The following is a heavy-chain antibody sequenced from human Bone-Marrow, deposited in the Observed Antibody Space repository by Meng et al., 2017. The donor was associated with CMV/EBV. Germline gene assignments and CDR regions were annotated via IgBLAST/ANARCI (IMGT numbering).Heavy chain of an antibody. CDR2: INHSGST. Sequence: ETLSLTCDVHGGSLSDHYWNWIRQSPGKGLEWIGEINHSGSTNYNPSLKSRVTISVDTSKKQISLKLSSVTAADTAVYYCARRPPGTTGPSTGFDPWGQGTLVTVSS. CDR3: ARRPPGTTGPSTGFDP. V-gene: IGHV4-34*01. D-gene: IGHD1-1*01. J-gene: IGHJ5*02. CDR1: GGSLSDHY.